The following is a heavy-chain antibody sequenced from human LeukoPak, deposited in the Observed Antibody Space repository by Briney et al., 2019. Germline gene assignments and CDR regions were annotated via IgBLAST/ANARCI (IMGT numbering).Heavy chain of an antibody. CDR3: ARATYGSGSPDY. D-gene: IGHD3-10*01. Sequence: SETLSLTRTVSGGSISSGSYYWSWIRQPAGKGLEWIGRIYTSGSTNYNPSLKSRVTISVDTSKNQFSLKLSSVTAADTAVYYCARATYGSGSPDYWGQGTLVTVSS. CDR2: IYTSGST. CDR1: GGSISSGSYY. V-gene: IGHV4-61*02. J-gene: IGHJ4*02.